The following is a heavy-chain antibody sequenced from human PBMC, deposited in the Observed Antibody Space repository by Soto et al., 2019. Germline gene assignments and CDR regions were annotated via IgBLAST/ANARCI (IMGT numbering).Heavy chain of an antibody. V-gene: IGHV4-39*01. CDR2: IHYSGNT. CDR1: GGSISSSSYH. J-gene: IGHJ5*02. Sequence: PSETLSLTCTVSGGSISSSSYHWGWIRQPPGKGLEWIGSIHYSGNTYYNPSLKSRVSMSVDTSKNQFSLNLSSVTAADTAVYYCVRHGRDEAQSPNSWFDPWGQGALVTVSS. CDR3: VRHGRDEAQSPNSWFDP.